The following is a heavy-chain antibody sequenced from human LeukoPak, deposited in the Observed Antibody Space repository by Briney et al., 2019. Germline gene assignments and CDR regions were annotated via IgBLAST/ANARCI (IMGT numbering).Heavy chain of an antibody. CDR1: GFTFSNAW. CDR2: ISSSSSTI. Sequence: GGSLRLSCAASGFTFSNAWKSWVRQAPGKGLEWVAYISSSSSTIYYSDSVKGRFTISRDNAKNSLYLQMNSLRVEDTAVYYSVVRGVSRHYWGQGTVVTVSS. J-gene: IGHJ4*02. V-gene: IGHV3-48*01. CDR3: VVRGVSRHY. D-gene: IGHD3-10*01.